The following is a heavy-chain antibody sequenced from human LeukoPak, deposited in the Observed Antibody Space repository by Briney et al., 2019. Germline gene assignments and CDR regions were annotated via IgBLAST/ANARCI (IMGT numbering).Heavy chain of an antibody. D-gene: IGHD3-3*01. CDR3: ATNRVGYDFWSGYPNWFDP. Sequence: ASVNVSCKVSGYTLTELSMHWVRQAPGKGLEWMGGFDPEDGETIYAQKFQGRVTMTEDTSTDTAYMELSSLRSEDTAVYYCATNRVGYDFWSGYPNWFDPWGQGTLVTVSS. V-gene: IGHV1-24*01. CDR1: GYTLTELS. J-gene: IGHJ5*02. CDR2: FDPEDGET.